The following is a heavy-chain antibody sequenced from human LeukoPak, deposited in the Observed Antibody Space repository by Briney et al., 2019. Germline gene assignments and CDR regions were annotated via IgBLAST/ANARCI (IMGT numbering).Heavy chain of an antibody. V-gene: IGHV3-23*01. Sequence: QPGGSLRLSCAASGFTFNKYAMSWVRQAPGKGLEWVSAISDNGGDRKYAGSVKGRFTISRDNSKNTLYLQMNSLRAEDTAIYYCGRDWKLDYWGQGNLVTVSS. CDR2: ISDNGGDR. CDR1: GFTFNKYA. CDR3: GRDWKLDY. J-gene: IGHJ4*02. D-gene: IGHD1-1*01.